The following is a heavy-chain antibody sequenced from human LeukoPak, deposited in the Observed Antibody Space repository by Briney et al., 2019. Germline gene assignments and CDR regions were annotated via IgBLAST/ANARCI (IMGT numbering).Heavy chain of an antibody. CDR2: IYHRGNT. Sequence: SETLSLTCAVSGGSISSSKWWSWVRQPPGKGLEWIGEIYHRGNTNNNPSLKSRVTMSIDKSKNQLSLKLSSVTAADTAVYYCARAAAGTSDSDAFDIWGQGTMVTVSS. CDR3: ARAAAGTSDSDAFDI. D-gene: IGHD6-13*01. V-gene: IGHV4-4*02. J-gene: IGHJ3*02. CDR1: GGSISSSKW.